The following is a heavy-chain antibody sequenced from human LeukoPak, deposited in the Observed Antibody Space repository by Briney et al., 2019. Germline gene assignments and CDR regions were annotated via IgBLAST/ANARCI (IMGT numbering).Heavy chain of an antibody. V-gene: IGHV4-31*03. CDR1: GGSISSGGYY. Sequence: ASETLSLTCTVSGGSISSGGYYWSWIRQHPGKGPEWIGYIYYSGSTYYNPSLKSRVTISVDTSKNQFSLKLSSVTAADTAVYYCARDHIAAHYYYGMDVWGQGTTVTVSS. D-gene: IGHD6-13*01. CDR2: IYYSGST. CDR3: ARDHIAAHYYYGMDV. J-gene: IGHJ6*02.